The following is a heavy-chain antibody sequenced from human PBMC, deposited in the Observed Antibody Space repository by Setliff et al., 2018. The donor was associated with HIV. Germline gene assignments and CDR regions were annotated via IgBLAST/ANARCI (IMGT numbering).Heavy chain of an antibody. CDR3: ARDGYFDWLLFDY. CDR2: ISPSNGNT. Sequence: GASVKVSCKASGYTFTTFGISWLRQAPGQGPEYMGWISPSNGNTDYPQKFQDRVTVTTETSTFTAYMDLRSLKSDDTAVYYCARDGYFDWLLFDYWGQGTPVTVSS. D-gene: IGHD3-9*01. V-gene: IGHV1-18*01. CDR1: GYTFTTFG. J-gene: IGHJ4*02.